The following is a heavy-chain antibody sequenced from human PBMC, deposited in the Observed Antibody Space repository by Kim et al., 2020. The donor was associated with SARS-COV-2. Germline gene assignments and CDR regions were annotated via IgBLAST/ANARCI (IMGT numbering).Heavy chain of an antibody. CDR1: GFTLSTFW. D-gene: IGHD1-20*01. CDR2: IDSGGSST. Sequence: GGSLRLSCAASGFTLSTFWMHWVRQAPGKGLVWVSRIDSGGSSTNYADSVKGRFTISRDNAKNTLYLQMNSLSAEDTAVYYCARGGLNSRWGFFDLWGRGTLVSVSS. J-gene: IGHJ2*01. V-gene: IGHV3-74*01. CDR3: ARGGLNSRWGFFDL.